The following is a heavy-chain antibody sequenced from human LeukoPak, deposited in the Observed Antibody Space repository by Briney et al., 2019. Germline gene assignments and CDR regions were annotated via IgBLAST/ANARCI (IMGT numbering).Heavy chain of an antibody. V-gene: IGHV4-34*01. Sequence: SETLSLTCAVYGGSFNNYYWTWIRQPPGKGLDWTGEINHSGSTNYNPSLKSRITISVDTSKNQFSLKLTSVTAADTAVYYCARGLGYYDSSGYPPYGMDVWGQGTTVTVSS. CDR1: GGSFNNYY. CDR2: INHSGST. CDR3: ARGLGYYDSSGYPPYGMDV. D-gene: IGHD3-22*01. J-gene: IGHJ6*02.